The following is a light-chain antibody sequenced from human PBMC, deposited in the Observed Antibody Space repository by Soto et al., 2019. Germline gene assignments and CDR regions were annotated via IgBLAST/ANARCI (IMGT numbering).Light chain of an antibody. V-gene: IGKV3-15*01. CDR1: QSVRNN. CDR2: AAS. J-gene: IGKJ4*01. Sequence: EIVMTQSPVTLSVSPGERATLSCRASQSVRNNLAWYQQKPGQVPRLLIYAASTRATGIPARFSGSGSGTDFTLTISSLQSEDFAVYYCQQYNNWPLTFGGGTKVEIK. CDR3: QQYNNWPLT.